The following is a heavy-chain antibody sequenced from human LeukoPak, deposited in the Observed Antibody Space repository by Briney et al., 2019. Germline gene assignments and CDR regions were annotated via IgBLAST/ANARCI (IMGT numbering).Heavy chain of an antibody. V-gene: IGHV4-34*01. J-gene: IGHJ4*02. CDR1: GGSFSGYY. Sequence: SETLSLTCAVYGGSFSGYYWSWIRQPPGKGLEWIGSIYYSGSTYYNPSLKSRVTISVDTSKNQFSLKLSSVTAADTALYYCAKHYMGSSYNHGLDCWGQGTLVTVSS. CDR2: IYYSGST. CDR3: AKHYMGSSYNHGLDC. D-gene: IGHD3-10*01.